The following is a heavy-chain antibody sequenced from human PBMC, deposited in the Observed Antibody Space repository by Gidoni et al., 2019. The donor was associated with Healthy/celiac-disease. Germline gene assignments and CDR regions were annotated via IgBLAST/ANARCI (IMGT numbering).Heavy chain of an antibody. J-gene: IGHJ5*02. CDR1: GGTFSSYA. CDR2: IIPSFGTA. V-gene: IGHV1-69*01. D-gene: IGHD1-7*01. Sequence: QVQLVQSGAEVKKPGSSVKVSCKASGGTFSSYAISWVRQAPGQGLEWMGGIIPSFGTANYAQKFQGRVTITADESTSTAYMELSSLRSEDTAVYYCAREVIGKDGTTDNWFDPWGQGTLVTVSS. CDR3: AREVIGKDGTTDNWFDP.